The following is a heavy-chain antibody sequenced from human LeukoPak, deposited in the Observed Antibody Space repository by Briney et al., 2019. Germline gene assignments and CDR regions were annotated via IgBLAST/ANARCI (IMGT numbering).Heavy chain of an antibody. D-gene: IGHD6-19*01. V-gene: IGHV3-48*03. CDR2: IGSSGTTI. CDR3: ALLAVASDLDY. Sequence: GGSLRLSCAVSGFPFSFYEMNWVRQAPGKGLEWVSNIGSSGTTIYYADSVKGRFSISRDNAKSSLYLQMNSLRVEDTAVYYCALLAVASDLDYWGQGALVTVSS. J-gene: IGHJ4*02. CDR1: GFPFSFYE.